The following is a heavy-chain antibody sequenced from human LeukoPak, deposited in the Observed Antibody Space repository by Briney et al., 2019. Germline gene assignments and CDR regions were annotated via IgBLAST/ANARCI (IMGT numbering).Heavy chain of an antibody. V-gene: IGHV1-8*03. CDR3: ARGVNTYLWFGGDYMDV. J-gene: IGHJ6*03. D-gene: IGHD3-16*01. CDR2: MNPNSGNI. Sequence: ASVKVSCKASGYTFTSYDINWVRQATGQGLEWMGWMNPNSGNIGYAQNFQGRVTITRDTSISTVYMELSSLRSEDTAVYYCARGVNTYLWFGGDYMDVWGKGSTVTVSS. CDR1: GYTFTSYD.